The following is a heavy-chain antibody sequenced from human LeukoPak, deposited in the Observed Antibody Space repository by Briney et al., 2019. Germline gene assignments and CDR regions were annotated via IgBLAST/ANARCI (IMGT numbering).Heavy chain of an antibody. CDR3: ARQQSCSGGTCYFYFDS. D-gene: IGHD2-15*01. Sequence: KSSETLSLTCTVSGGSISSSGYYWGWIRQPPGKGLEWIGSIYYAGSTYYNPSLKSRVTISLDTSQNQFSLKLSSVTAADTAVYYCARQQSCSGGTCYFYFDSWGQGTLLPVFS. J-gene: IGHJ4*02. CDR1: GGSISSSGYY. CDR2: IYYAGST. V-gene: IGHV4-39*01.